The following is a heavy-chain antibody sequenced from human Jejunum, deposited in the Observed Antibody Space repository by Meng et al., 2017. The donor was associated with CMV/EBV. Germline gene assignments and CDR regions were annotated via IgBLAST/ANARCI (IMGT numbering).Heavy chain of an antibody. CDR1: GASVSSGSYF. CDR3: ARVVLYHYGMDV. J-gene: IGHJ6*02. V-gene: IGHV4-61*01. CDR2: IYYSGDT. D-gene: IGHD6-6*01. Sequence: GASVSSGSYFWSWIRQPPGKGLESIGYIYYSGDTNYNASLKSRATISVDTSKNQFSLRLTSVTAADTAVYYCARVVLYHYGMDVWGHGTTVTVSS.